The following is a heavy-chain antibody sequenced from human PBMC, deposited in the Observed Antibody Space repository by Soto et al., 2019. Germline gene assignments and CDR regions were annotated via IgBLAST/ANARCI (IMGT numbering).Heavy chain of an antibody. Sequence: PGESLKISCKGSGYIFSSYWIAWVRQKPGQGLEWMGIINPGDSSATYSPSFQGQVTISADRSISTAYLQWSSLKASDTAMYFCVRRRFESTAYYPDYWGQGTLVTVSS. J-gene: IGHJ4*02. V-gene: IGHV5-51*01. CDR3: VRRRFESTAYYPDY. CDR2: INPGDSSA. CDR1: GYIFSSYW. D-gene: IGHD2-21*02.